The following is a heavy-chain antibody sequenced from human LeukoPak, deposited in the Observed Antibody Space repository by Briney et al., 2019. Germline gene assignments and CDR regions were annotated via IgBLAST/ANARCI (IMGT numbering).Heavy chain of an antibody. D-gene: IGHD5-18*01. Sequence: SETLSLTCAVYGGSFSGYYWSWIRQPPGKGLEWIGEINHSGSTNYNPSLKSRVTISVDTSKNQFSLKLTSVSAADTAVYYCARGSGYSYGYPFDYWGQGTLVTVSS. V-gene: IGHV4-34*01. CDR2: INHSGST. CDR3: ARGSGYSYGYPFDY. CDR1: GGSFSGYY. J-gene: IGHJ4*02.